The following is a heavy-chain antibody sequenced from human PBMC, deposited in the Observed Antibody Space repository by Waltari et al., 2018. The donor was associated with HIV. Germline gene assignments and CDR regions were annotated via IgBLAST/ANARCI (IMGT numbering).Heavy chain of an antibody. CDR1: GFSLSTTGMG. V-gene: IGHV2-5*01. Sequence: QVTLKESGSTLVKPAQTLTLTCSFSGFSLSTTGMGVAWLRQRPGQAPECLSVIYWNNNVSHNPSLRRRLSNKRDTSKKQVNLILYSVNVADTGTYFCARRMADDYGGIDVFDLWGPGITVTVSS. J-gene: IGHJ6*02. D-gene: IGHD5-12*01. CDR3: ARRMADDYGGIDVFDL. CDR2: IYWNNNV.